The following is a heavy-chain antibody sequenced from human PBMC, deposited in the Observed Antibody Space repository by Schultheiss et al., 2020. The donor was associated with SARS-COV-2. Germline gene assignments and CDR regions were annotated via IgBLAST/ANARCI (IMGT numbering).Heavy chain of an antibody. Sequence: GGSLRLSCAASGFTFRNYGMDWVRQAPGKGLEWVGRIKSKTDGGTTEYAASVKGRFTISRDDSKSIAYLQMNSLKTEDTAVYYCTREAFHDYWGQGTLVTVSS. J-gene: IGHJ4*02. V-gene: IGHV3-49*04. CDR1: GFTFRNYG. CDR3: TREAFHDY. CDR2: IKSKTDGGTT.